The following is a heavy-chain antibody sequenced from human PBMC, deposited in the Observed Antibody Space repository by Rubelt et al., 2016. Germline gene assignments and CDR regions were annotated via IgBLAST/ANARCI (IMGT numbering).Heavy chain of an antibody. Sequence: GGSFSGYYWSWIRQPPGKGLEWIGEINHSGSTNYNPSLKSRVTISVDTSKNQFSLKLSSVTAADTAVYYCARSSRGGIAARPYYYYGMDVWGQGTTVTVSS. CDR2: INHSGST. V-gene: IGHV4-34*01. CDR3: ARSSRGGIAARPYYYYGMDV. J-gene: IGHJ6*02. D-gene: IGHD6-6*01. CDR1: GGSFSGYY.